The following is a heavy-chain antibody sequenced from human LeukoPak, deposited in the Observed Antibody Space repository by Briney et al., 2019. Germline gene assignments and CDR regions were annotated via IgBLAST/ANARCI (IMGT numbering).Heavy chain of an antibody. CDR1: GFTFSSYS. CDR2: ISSSSSYI. CDR3: ASIVVVPAAANYFDY. Sequence: KPGGSLRLSCAASGFTFSSYSMNWVRQAPGKGLEWVSSISSSSSYIYYADSVKGRFTISRDNSKNTLYLQMNSLRAEDTAVYYCASIVVVPAAANYFDYWGQGTLVTVSS. D-gene: IGHD2-2*01. V-gene: IGHV3-21*01. J-gene: IGHJ4*02.